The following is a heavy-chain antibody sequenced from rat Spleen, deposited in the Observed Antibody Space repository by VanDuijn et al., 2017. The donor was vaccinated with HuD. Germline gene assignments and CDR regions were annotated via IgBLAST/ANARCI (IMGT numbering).Heavy chain of an antibody. Sequence: EVQLVETGGGFVQPGRSLKLSCVASGFTFSRYWMYWIRQAPGKGLECVSSINPDGGSTYYPDSVKGRFTISRDNAKNTQYLQMDSLRSEDTATYYCARHAVRRPTDWYFDFWGPGTMVTVSS. V-gene: IGHV5-58*01. J-gene: IGHJ1*01. CDR2: INPDGGST. D-gene: IGHD1-11*01. CDR3: ARHAVRRPTDWYFDF. CDR1: GFTFSRYW.